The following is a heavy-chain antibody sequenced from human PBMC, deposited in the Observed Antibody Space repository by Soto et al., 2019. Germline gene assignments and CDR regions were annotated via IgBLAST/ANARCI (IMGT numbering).Heavy chain of an antibody. Sequence: EVQLLESGGGLVQPGGSLRLSCAASGFTFSSFAMSWVCQAPGKGLEWGSALGSRGDSTYYADSVKGRFTISRDNSKNTQYLKMNSLRAEDTAVYYCAKDLIYGYNSGRPFDSWGQGTLVTVSS. CDR2: LGSRGDST. CDR3: AKDLIYGYNSGRPFDS. CDR1: GFTFSSFA. D-gene: IGHD6-19*01. J-gene: IGHJ4*02. V-gene: IGHV3-23*01.